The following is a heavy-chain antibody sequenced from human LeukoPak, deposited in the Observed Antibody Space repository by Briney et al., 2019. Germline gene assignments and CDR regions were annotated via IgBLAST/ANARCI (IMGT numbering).Heavy chain of an antibody. CDR3: AKDIDSGFSGTPCYFDY. Sequence: PGGSLRLSCAASGFTFSSYGMHWVRQAPGKGLEWVAVIWYDGSNKYYADSVKGRFTISRDNAKNSLYLQMNSLRAEDMALYYCAKDIDSGFSGTPCYFDYWGQGTLVTVSS. V-gene: IGHV3-33*03. J-gene: IGHJ4*02. CDR2: IWYDGSNK. CDR1: GFTFSSYG. D-gene: IGHD2/OR15-2a*01.